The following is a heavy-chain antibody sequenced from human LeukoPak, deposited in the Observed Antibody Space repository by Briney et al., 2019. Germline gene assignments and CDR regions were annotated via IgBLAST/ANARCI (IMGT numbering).Heavy chain of an antibody. J-gene: IGHJ6*02. D-gene: IGHD3-10*01. CDR3: ARVGGSNYYYYGMDV. Sequence: SETLSLTCTVSGGPISSYYWSWIRQPPGKGLEWIGYIYYSGGTNYNPSLKSRVTISVDTSKNQFSLKLSSVTAADTAVYYCARVGGSNYYYYGMDVWGQGTTVTVSS. V-gene: IGHV4-59*01. CDR1: GGPISSYY. CDR2: IYYSGGT.